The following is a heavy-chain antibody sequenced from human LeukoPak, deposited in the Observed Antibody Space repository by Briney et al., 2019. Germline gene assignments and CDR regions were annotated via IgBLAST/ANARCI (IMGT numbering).Heavy chain of an antibody. J-gene: IGHJ5*02. CDR1: GFTFSSYA. V-gene: IGHV3-23*01. CDR3: ASLGITMVRGVSTFDP. Sequence: GGSLRLSCAASGFTFSSYAMSWVRQAPGKGLEWVSAISGSGGSTYYADSEKGRFTISRDNSKNTLYLQMNSLRAEDTAVYYCASLGITMVRGVSTFDPWGQGTLVTVSS. CDR2: ISGSGGST. D-gene: IGHD3-10*01.